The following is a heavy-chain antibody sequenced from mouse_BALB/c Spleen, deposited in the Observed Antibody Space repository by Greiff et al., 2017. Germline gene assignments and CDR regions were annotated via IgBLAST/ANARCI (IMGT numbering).Heavy chain of an antibody. D-gene: IGHD1-1*01. CDR1: GYTFTSYW. CDR2: INPSTGYT. J-gene: IGHJ3*01. CDR3: AKEGLYGSSLAWFAY. V-gene: IGHV1-7*01. Sequence: VQLQQSGAELAKPGASVKMSCKASGYTFTSYWMHWVKQRPGQGLEWIGYINPSTGYTEYNQKFKDKATLTADKSSSTAYMQLISLTSEDSAVYDCAKEGLYGSSLAWFAYWGQGTLVTVSA.